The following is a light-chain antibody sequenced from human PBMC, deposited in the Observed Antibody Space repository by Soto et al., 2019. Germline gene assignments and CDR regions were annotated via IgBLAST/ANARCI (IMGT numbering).Light chain of an antibody. Sequence: DTVLTQSPGTLSLSPGERATLSCRASQSVSSNYLAWYQQKPGQAPRLLIYGASNRATGIPDRFSGSGSGTDFTLTISRLEPEDFAVYYCQQYDNSPLTFGGGTKVEIK. CDR1: QSVSSNY. CDR3: QQYDNSPLT. J-gene: IGKJ4*01. V-gene: IGKV3-20*01. CDR2: GAS.